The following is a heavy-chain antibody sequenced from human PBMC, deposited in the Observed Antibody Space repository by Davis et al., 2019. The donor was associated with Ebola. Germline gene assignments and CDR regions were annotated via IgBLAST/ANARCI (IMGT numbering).Heavy chain of an antibody. V-gene: IGHV1-2*02. CDR2: INPNSGGT. CDR3: ARVDSSQYYFDY. D-gene: IGHD6-13*01. CDR1: GYTFTGYY. J-gene: IGHJ4*02. Sequence: ASVKVSCKASGYTFTGYYMHWVRQAPVQGLEWMGWINPNSGGTNYAQKFQGRVTMTRDTSISTAYMELSRLRSDDTAVYYCARVDSSQYYFDYWGQGTLVTVSS.